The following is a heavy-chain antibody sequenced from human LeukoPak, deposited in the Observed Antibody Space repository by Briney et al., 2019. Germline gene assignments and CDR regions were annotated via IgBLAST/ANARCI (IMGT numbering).Heavy chain of an antibody. D-gene: IGHD6-13*01. Sequence: SETLSLTCTVSGGSISTYYWNWIRQSPGKGLEWIGSFSSSGSPDYNPSLRSRITMSVDTSNNQVSLSLSSVTAADTALYYCARRAAGRGVSYNYYYLDVWGKGTTVTVPS. CDR2: FSSSGSP. CDR3: ARRAAGRGVSYNYYYLDV. V-gene: IGHV4-59*01. J-gene: IGHJ6*03. CDR1: GGSISTYY.